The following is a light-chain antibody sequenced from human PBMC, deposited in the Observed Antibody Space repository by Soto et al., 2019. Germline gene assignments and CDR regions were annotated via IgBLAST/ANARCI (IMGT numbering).Light chain of an antibody. CDR2: GAS. Sequence: VLTQSPCTRSLSRGERATISCRASQSVSSSYLAWYQQKPGQAPRLLIYGASSRATGIPERFSGSGSGTDFPLTISRLEHEDFAVYYCQQYGSSPTFGQGTKVDIK. CDR3: QQYGSSPT. CDR1: QSVSSSY. J-gene: IGKJ1*01. V-gene: IGKV3-20*01.